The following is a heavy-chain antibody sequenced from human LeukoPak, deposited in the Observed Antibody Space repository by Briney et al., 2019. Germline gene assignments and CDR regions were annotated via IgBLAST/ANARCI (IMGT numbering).Heavy chain of an antibody. CDR1: GGTFSSYA. D-gene: IGHD6-6*01. Sequence: GASVKVSCKASGGTFSSYAISWVRQAPGQGLEWMGGIIPIFGTANYAQKFQGRVTITAEKSTSTAYMELSSLRSEDTAVYYCARGSWQLAEEVYWGQGTLVTVSS. J-gene: IGHJ4*02. V-gene: IGHV1-69*06. CDR3: ARGSWQLAEEVY. CDR2: IIPIFGTA.